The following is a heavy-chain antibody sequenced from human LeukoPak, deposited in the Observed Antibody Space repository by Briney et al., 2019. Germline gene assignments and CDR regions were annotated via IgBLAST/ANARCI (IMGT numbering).Heavy chain of an antibody. CDR2: IYTSGST. J-gene: IGHJ5*02. V-gene: IGHV4-59*10. CDR1: GGSFSGYY. D-gene: IGHD6-6*01. CDR3: ARSPGQCGAALPVWSDT. Sequence: SSETLSLTCAVYGGSFSGYYWSWIRQPAGKGLEWIGRIYTSGSTNYNPSLKSRVTMSVDTSKNQFSLKLSSVTAADTAVYYCARSPGQCGAALPVWSDTWGQGTLFTVS.